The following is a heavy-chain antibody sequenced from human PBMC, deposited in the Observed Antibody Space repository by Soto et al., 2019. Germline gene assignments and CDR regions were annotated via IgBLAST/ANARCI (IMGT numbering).Heavy chain of an antibody. CDR3: ARGSCSGGSCYSDWFDP. V-gene: IGHV6-1*01. Sequence: PSQTLSLTCAISGDSVSSNSAEWNWIRQSPSRGLEWLGRTYYRSKWYNDYSVSVKSRITINPDTSKNQFSLQLNSVTPEDTAVYYCARGSCSGGSCYSDWFDPWGQGTLVTVSS. J-gene: IGHJ5*02. CDR2: TYYRSKWYN. D-gene: IGHD2-15*01. CDR1: GDSVSSNSAE.